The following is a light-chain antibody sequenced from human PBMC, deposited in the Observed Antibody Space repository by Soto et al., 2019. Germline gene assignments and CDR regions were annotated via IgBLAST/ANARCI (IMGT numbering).Light chain of an antibody. CDR2: EVS. J-gene: IGLJ3*02. V-gene: IGLV2-14*01. CDR3: SSYTSSSTV. Sequence: QSALTQPASVSGSPGQSITISCTGTSSDVGGYNYVSWYQQHPGKAPKLMIYEVSNRPSGVSNRFSGSKSVNTASLTISGLQAEDEADYYCSSYTSSSTVFGGGTKVTVL. CDR1: SSDVGGYNY.